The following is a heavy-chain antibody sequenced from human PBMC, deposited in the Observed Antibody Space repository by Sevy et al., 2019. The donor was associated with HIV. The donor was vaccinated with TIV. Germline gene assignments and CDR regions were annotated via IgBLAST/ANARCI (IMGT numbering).Heavy chain of an antibody. J-gene: IGHJ5*02. Sequence: GGSLRLSCVASGFTFSSFGIHWVRQAPGKGLEWVALISHDGRNEFYADSVKGRFTISRDNSKNTVYLQMNSLRAEDTAVYYCDIHGYDDDAPWGQGTLVTVSS. D-gene: IGHD5-12*01. CDR3: DIHGYDDDAP. CDR2: ISHDGRNE. CDR1: GFTFSSFG. V-gene: IGHV3-30*03.